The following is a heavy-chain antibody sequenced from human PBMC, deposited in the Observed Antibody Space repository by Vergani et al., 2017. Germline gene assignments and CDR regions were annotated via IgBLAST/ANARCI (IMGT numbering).Heavy chain of an antibody. CDR1: GGSFSGYY. V-gene: IGHV4-34*01. CDR2: INHSGST. D-gene: IGHD4-11*01. Sequence: QVQLQQWGAGLLKPSETLSLTCAVYGGSFSGYYWSWIRQPPGKGLEWIGEINHSGSTNYNPSLKSRVTISVDTSKNQFSLMLSSVTASDTAVYYCARDLGPPGYSDYVVDYWGQGTLVTVSS. CDR3: ARDLGPPGYSDYVVDY. J-gene: IGHJ4*02.